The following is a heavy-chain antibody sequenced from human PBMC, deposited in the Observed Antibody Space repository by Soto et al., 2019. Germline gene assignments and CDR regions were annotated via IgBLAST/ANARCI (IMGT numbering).Heavy chain of an antibody. D-gene: IGHD3-3*01. CDR1: GDTFTSYY. CDR2: INPHGGST. J-gene: IGHJ5*02. Sequence: ASVKVSCKAPGDTFTSYYLNWVRQAPGQGLEWVGVINPHGGSTKYAQKFQGRVTMTRDTSRSTVCMELRSLRSDDTAIYYCARSSGGNFGIIIEGSNWFDPWGQGTLVTVSS. CDR3: ARSSGGNFGIIIEGSNWFDP. V-gene: IGHV1-46*01.